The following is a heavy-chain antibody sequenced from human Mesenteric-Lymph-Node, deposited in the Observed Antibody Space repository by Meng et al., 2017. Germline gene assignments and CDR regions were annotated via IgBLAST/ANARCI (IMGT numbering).Heavy chain of an antibody. CDR2: IIPIFGTA. V-gene: IGHV1-69*05. Sequence: SVKVSCKASGGTFSSYAISWVRQAPGQGLEWMGGIIPIFGTANYAQKFQGRVTITTDESTSTAYMELSSLRSEDTAVYYCARASRRSGSYYSENWFDPWGQGTLVTVSS. CDR1: GGTFSSYA. D-gene: IGHD3-10*01. CDR3: ARASRRSGSYYSENWFDP. J-gene: IGHJ5*02.